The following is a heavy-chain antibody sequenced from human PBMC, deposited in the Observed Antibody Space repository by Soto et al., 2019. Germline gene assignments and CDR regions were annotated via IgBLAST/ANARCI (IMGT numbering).Heavy chain of an antibody. Sequence: GGPLRLSCAASGFTFSNGAMTWVRPDPGKGLEWVSTISGSGGTTDYAESVKGRFTISRANSKNTLYLQMGRLRAEDTAVYYCAKAPAYYFDSSDFYLDSWGQGTPVTVSS. V-gene: IGHV3-23*01. D-gene: IGHD3-22*01. CDR3: AKAPAYYFDSSDFYLDS. J-gene: IGHJ4*02. CDR1: GFTFSNGA. CDR2: ISGSGGTT.